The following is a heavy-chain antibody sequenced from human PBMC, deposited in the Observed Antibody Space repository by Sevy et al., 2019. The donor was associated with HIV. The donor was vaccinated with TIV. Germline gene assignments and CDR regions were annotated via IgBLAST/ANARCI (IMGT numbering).Heavy chain of an antibody. CDR3: ARMPVAAAGLYYFDY. V-gene: IGHV5-51*01. Sequence: GESLKISCKGSGYDFTSNWIGWVRQTPGKGLEWMGIIYPGDSETKYGPSQGQVTISADKSINTAYLQWSSLKASDTAMYYCARMPVAAAGLYYFDYWGQGTLVTVSS. D-gene: IGHD6-25*01. J-gene: IGHJ4*02. CDR1: GYDFTSNW. CDR2: IYPGDSET.